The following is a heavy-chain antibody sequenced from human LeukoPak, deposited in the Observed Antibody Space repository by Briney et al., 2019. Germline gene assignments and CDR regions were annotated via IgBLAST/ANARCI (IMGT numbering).Heavy chain of an antibody. Sequence: GGSLRLSCAASGFTFSSYAMSWVRQAPGKGLEWVSAISGSGGSTYYADSVKGRFTISRDNSKNTPYLQMNSLRAEDTAVYYCAKAEYSSSFSTFDYWGQGTLVTVSS. CDR3: AKAEYSSSFSTFDY. V-gene: IGHV3-23*01. CDR1: GFTFSSYA. J-gene: IGHJ4*02. D-gene: IGHD6-13*01. CDR2: ISGSGGST.